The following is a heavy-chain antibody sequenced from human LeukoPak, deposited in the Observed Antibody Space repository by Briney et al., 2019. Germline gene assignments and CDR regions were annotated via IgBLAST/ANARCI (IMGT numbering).Heavy chain of an antibody. Sequence: SETLSLTCAVSGYSISSGYYWGWIRQPPGKGLEWIGSIYHSGSTYYNPSLKSRVTISVDTSKNQFSLKLSSVTAADTAVYYCARDTGTTGGDYWGQGTWSPSPQ. V-gene: IGHV4-38-2*02. D-gene: IGHD1-1*01. CDR3: ARDTGTTGGDY. J-gene: IGHJ4*02. CDR2: IYHSGST. CDR1: GYSISSGYY.